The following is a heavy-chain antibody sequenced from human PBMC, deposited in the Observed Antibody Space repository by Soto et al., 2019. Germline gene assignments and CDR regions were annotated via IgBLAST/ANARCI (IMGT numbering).Heavy chain of an antibody. D-gene: IGHD5-18*01. CDR2: VFYDGSSA. Sequence: PGGSLRLSCAASGFTFSSFGMHWVRQAPGKGLEWVALVFYDGSSAYYTDSVKGCFAISRDNSKNTLFLQMNSLRADDTAVYYCAREGVGTAMAAFDYWGRGTLVSVSS. CDR3: AREGVGTAMAAFDY. V-gene: IGHV3-33*01. CDR1: GFTFSSFG. J-gene: IGHJ4*02.